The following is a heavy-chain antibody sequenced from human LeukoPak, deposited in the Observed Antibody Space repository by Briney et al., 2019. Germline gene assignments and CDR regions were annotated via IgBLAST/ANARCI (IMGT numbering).Heavy chain of an antibody. J-gene: IGHJ3*02. CDR1: GPTFNRDW. CDR3: ARGGRGSAAVVAPRSFDI. CDR2: TYTRGNS. Sequence: GGSLRLSCTNSGPTFNRDWMGWLRQAPGKGLEWVSVTYTRGNSYYTDSEKGRFIISRDTSKNTMDLQMNSLRPEDSALYFCARGGRGSAAVVAPRSFDIWGQGTMVAVSS. D-gene: IGHD3-22*01. V-gene: IGHV3-53*01.